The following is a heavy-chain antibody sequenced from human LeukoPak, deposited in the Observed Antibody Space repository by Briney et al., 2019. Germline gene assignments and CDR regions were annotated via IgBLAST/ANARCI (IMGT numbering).Heavy chain of an antibody. CDR1: GGSITSSDW. V-gene: IGHV4-4*02. J-gene: IGHJ6*03. CDR3: AREVRYNWNHDPRDYYYYMDV. CDR2: IYHRGTT. Sequence: PSETLSLTCTVSGGSITSSDWWSWVRQPPGKGLEWIGEIYHRGTTNYNPPLKSRVTISVDTSKNQFSLKLSSVTAADTAVYYCAREVRYNWNHDPRDYYYYMDVWGKGTTVTVSS. D-gene: IGHD1-14*01.